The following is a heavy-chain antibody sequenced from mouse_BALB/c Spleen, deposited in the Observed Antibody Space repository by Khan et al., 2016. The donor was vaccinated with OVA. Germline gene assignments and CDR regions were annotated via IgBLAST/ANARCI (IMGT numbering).Heavy chain of an antibody. CDR1: GYSITSDYA. V-gene: IGHV3-2*02. Sequence: EVQLQESGPGLVKPSQSLSLTCTVTGYSITSDYAWNWIRQFPGNKLEWMGYINYSGGTSYLPSLKRRISITRDTSKNQFFLQVNSVTAEDSATYYCANCFDYWGQGTLVTVS. CDR2: INYSGGT. J-gene: IGHJ3*01. CDR3: ANCFDY.